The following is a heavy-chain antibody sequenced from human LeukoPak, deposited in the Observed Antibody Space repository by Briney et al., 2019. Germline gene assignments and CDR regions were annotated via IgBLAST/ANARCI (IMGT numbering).Heavy chain of an antibody. J-gene: IGHJ4*02. CDR2: INTNSGGT. V-gene: IGHV1-2*02. CDR1: GYTFTGYY. D-gene: IGHD5-18*01. CDR3: ARDPEGGYSYGDFDY. Sequence: GASVKVSCKASGYTFTGYYMHWVRQAPGQGLEWMGWINTNSGGTNYAQKFQGRVTMTRDTSISTAYMELSRLRSDDTAVYYCARDPEGGYSYGDFDYWGQGTLVTVSS.